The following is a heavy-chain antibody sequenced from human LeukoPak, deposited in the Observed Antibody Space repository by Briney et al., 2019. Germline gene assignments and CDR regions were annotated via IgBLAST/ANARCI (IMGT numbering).Heavy chain of an antibody. D-gene: IGHD3-22*01. CDR1: GGTFSSYA. CDR2: IVVGSGNT. Sequence: GASVKVSCKASGGTFSSYAISWVRQARGQRLEWIGWIVVGSGNTNYAQKFQERVTITRDMSTSTAYMELSSLRSEDTAVYYCAAAFDLDFDYDSSGYYTWGQGTLVTVSS. V-gene: IGHV1-58*02. CDR3: AAAFDLDFDYDSSGYYT. J-gene: IGHJ4*02.